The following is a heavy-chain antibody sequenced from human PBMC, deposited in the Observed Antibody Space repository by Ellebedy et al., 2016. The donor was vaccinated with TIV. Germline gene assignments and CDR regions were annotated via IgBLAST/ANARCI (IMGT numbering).Heavy chain of an antibody. CDR1: DVPVSSYY. J-gene: IGHJ6*04. Sequence: MPSETLSLTCKVSDVPVSSYYWNWIRQPPGQGLEWIGYISHSGNTNYNPSLSSRLTMSVDTSKNQFSLRLNSVTAADTAVYFCARAQVMRFGEPSDLKVWGTGTTVIVSS. D-gene: IGHD3-10*01. CDR3: ARAQVMRFGEPSDLKV. V-gene: IGHV4-59*02. CDR2: ISHSGNT.